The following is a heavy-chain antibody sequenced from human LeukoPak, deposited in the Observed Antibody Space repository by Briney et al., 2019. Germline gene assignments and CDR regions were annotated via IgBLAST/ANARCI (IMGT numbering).Heavy chain of an antibody. CDR3: ARVAYPYYYDSSGYYEGGIFDY. J-gene: IGHJ4*02. D-gene: IGHD3-22*01. V-gene: IGHV1-18*01. Sequence: ASVKVSFKASGYTFTSYGISWVRQAPGQGLEWMGWISAYNGNTNYAQKLKGRVTMTPDTSTSTAYMELRSLRSDDTAVYYCARVAYPYYYDSSGYYEGGIFDYWGQGTLVTVSS. CDR1: GYTFTSYG. CDR2: ISAYNGNT.